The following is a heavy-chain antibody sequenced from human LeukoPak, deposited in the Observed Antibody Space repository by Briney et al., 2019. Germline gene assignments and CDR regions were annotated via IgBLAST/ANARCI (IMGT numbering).Heavy chain of an antibody. CDR3: TRESGPYCPFGY. V-gene: IGHV4-4*02. CDR1: GGAITSTNW. Sequence: SETLSLTCGVSGGAITSTNWWSWVRQPPGQGLEWIGEISLTGRTNYNPSLIGRVIMSLDESRNQLSLTLTSVTAADTAMYYCTRESGPYCPFGYWGQGTLVVVPS. D-gene: IGHD1-26*01. CDR2: ISLTGRT. J-gene: IGHJ4*02.